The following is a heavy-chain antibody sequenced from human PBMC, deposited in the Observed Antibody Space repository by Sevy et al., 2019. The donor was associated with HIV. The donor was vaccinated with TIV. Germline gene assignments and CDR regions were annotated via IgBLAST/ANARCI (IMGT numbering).Heavy chain of an antibody. V-gene: IGHV3-21*01. J-gene: IGHJ6*02. CDR2: ISSSSSYI. Sequence: GGSLRLSCAASGFTFSNYYMNWIRQAPGKGLEWVSSISSSSSYIYYADSVKGRFTISRDNAKNSLYLQMNSLRAEDTAVYYCARDRITMVQGVITDYYYYGMDVWGQGTTVTVSS. CDR1: GFTFSNYY. D-gene: IGHD3-10*01. CDR3: ARDRITMVQGVITDYYYYGMDV.